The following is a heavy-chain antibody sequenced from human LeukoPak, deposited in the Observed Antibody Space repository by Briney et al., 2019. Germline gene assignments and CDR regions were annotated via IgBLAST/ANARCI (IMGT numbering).Heavy chain of an antibody. D-gene: IGHD3-10*01. CDR2: ISGDGTAR. CDR1: GFTSSSYW. CDR3: VRGRGSYGWFDP. Sequence: GGSLRLSCAASGFTSSSYWMHWVRQVPGKGLVWVSRISGDGTARNYADSVKGRFTISRDDAKNTVDLQMNSLRGEDTAVYYCVRGRGSYGWFDPWGQGTLVIVSS. J-gene: IGHJ5*02. V-gene: IGHV3-74*01.